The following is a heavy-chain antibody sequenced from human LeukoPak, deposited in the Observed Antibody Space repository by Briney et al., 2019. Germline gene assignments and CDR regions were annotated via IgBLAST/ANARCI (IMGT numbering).Heavy chain of an antibody. CDR2: ISGSGGAT. J-gene: IGHJ4*02. V-gene: IGHV3-23*01. CDR1: GFTFNTYG. Sequence: GVSLRCSGAASGFTFNTYGMSWVRQAPGKGLGWCSGISGSGGATYYADSVKGRFTISRDDPHNTLYLPMNSLRAEDTAVYFCARGGVDYYGSGTYYLMYYFDYWGQGALVTVSS. D-gene: IGHD3-10*01. CDR3: ARGGVDYYGSGTYYLMYYFDY.